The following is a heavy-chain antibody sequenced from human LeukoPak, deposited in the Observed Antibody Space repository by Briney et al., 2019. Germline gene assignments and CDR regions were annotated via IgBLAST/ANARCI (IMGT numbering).Heavy chain of an antibody. Sequence: GASVKVSCKASGYTFTSYAMHWVRQAPGQRLEWMGWINVGNGNTKYSQKFQGRVTITRDTSASTAYMGLSSLRSEDTAVYYCVRISSDAFDIWGQGTMVTVSS. CDR1: GYTFTSYA. V-gene: IGHV1-3*01. CDR3: VRISSDAFDI. J-gene: IGHJ3*02. CDR2: INVGNGNT. D-gene: IGHD2-15*01.